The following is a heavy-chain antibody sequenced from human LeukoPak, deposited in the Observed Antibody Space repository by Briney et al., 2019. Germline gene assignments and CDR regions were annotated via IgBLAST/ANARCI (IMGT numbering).Heavy chain of an antibody. CDR2: ISSSGSTI. V-gene: IGHV3-48*03. CDR3: ARDVAYSGYDRYYFDY. Sequence: GGSLRLSCTASGFTFGDYAMSWVPQAPGKGLEWVSYISSSGSTIYYADSVKGRFTISRDNAKNSLYLQMNSLRAEDTAVYYCARDVAYSGYDRYYFDYWGQGTLVTVSS. J-gene: IGHJ4*02. D-gene: IGHD5-12*01. CDR1: GFTFGDYA.